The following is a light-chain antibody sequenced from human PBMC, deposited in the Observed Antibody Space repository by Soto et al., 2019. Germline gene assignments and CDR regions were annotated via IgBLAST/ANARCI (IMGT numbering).Light chain of an antibody. Sequence: QSALTQPASVSGSPGQSITISCTGSSSDVGGYNYVSWYQQHPGKAPKLIICEVSHRPSGVSNRFSGSKSANTASLTISGLQAEDEADYYCSLFTNTLSRVFGGGTKVTVL. J-gene: IGLJ3*02. V-gene: IGLV2-14*01. CDR1: SSDVGGYNY. CDR3: SLFTNTLSRV. CDR2: EVS.